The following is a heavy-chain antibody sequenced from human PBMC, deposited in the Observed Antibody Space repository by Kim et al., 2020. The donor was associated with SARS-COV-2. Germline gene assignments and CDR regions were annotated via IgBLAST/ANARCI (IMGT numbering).Heavy chain of an antibody. Sequence: NYNPSPKSRVTMSVDTSKHQLALKLNSVTAADTAVYYCARVGWGGDYELDYWGQGTLVTVSS. CDR3: ARVGWGGDYELDY. D-gene: IGHD4-17*01. J-gene: IGHJ4*02. V-gene: IGHV4-4*07.